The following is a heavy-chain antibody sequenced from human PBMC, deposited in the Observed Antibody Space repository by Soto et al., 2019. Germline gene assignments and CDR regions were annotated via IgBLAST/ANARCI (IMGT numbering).Heavy chain of an antibody. V-gene: IGHV4-59*08. CDR1: GGSISGYY. Sequence: SETLSLTCTVSGGSISGYYWSWIRQPPGKGLECIGYIYYSGSTNYNPSLKSRVTISVDTSKNQFSLKLSSVTAADTAVYYCARASTVTTRGSRNNWFDPWGQGTLVTVSS. J-gene: IGHJ5*02. CDR2: IYYSGST. D-gene: IGHD4-17*01. CDR3: ARASTVTTRGSRNNWFDP.